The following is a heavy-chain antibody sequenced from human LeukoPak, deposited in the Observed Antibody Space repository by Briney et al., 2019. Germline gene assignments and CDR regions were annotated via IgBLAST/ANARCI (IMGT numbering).Heavy chain of an antibody. V-gene: IGHV3-30-3*01. Sequence: GGSLRLSCAASGFTFSSYAMHWVRQASGKGLEWVAVISYDGSNKYYADSVKGRFTISRDNSKNTLYLQMNSLRAEDTAVYYCARDQAVAGTDAFDIWGQGTMVTVSS. D-gene: IGHD6-19*01. CDR1: GFTFSSYA. CDR2: ISYDGSNK. J-gene: IGHJ3*02. CDR3: ARDQAVAGTDAFDI.